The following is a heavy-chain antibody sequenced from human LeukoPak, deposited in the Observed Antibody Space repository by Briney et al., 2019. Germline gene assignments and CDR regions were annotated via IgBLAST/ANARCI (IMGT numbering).Heavy chain of an antibody. CDR2: ISGSGSNT. D-gene: IGHD3-10*01. J-gene: IGHJ4*02. V-gene: IGHV3-23*01. CDR1: GFTFNKYG. Sequence: PGGSLRLSCAASGFTFNKYGMSWVRQAPGKGLEWVSGISGSGSNTYYAESVKDRFIISRDSTKNTLFLQVNNLRVEDTAVYYCAKYVFSYGAGSYLAHWGRGTLVSVSS. CDR3: AKYVFSYGAGSYLAH.